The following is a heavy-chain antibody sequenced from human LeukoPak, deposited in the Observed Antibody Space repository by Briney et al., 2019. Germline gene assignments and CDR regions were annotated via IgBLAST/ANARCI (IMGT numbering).Heavy chain of an antibody. V-gene: IGHV4-31*03. D-gene: IGHD6-19*01. CDR3: ARGSGVAVGMDV. J-gene: IGHJ6*02. CDR1: GGSISSGGYY. Sequence: SQTLSLTCTVSGGSISSGGYYWSWIRQHPGKGLEWIGYIYYSGSTYYNPSLKSRVTMSVDTSKNQFSLNLSSVTAADTAVYFCARGSGVAVGMDVWGQGTTVIVSS. CDR2: IYYSGST.